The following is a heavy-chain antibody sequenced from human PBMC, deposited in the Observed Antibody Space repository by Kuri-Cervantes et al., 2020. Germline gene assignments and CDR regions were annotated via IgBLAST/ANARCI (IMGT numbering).Heavy chain of an antibody. Sequence: GESLKISCAASGFTFSSYWMSWVRQAPGKGLEWVSIISGSGGSTYYADSVKGRFTISRDNSKNTLYLQMNSLRGEDTAVYYCAKDHRVTTPKIVGPFDYWGQGTLVTVSS. CDR1: GFTFSSYW. CDR3: AKDHRVTTPKIVGPFDY. D-gene: IGHD1-14*01. J-gene: IGHJ4*02. CDR2: ISGSGGST. V-gene: IGHV3-23*01.